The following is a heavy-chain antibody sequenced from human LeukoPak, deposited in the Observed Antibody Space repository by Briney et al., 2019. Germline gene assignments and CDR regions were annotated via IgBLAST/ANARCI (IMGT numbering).Heavy chain of an antibody. J-gene: IGHJ4*02. D-gene: IGHD2-2*01. CDR1: GYTFTSYY. Sequence: ASVKVSCKASGYTFTSYYMHWVRQAPGQGLEWMGIINPSGGSTSYAQKFQGRVTMTRDMSTSTVYMELSSLRSEDTAVYYCARVTSPIIVVPAAMTLGYWGQGTLVTVSS. CDR3: ARVTSPIIVVPAAMTLGY. V-gene: IGHV1-46*01. CDR2: INPSGGST.